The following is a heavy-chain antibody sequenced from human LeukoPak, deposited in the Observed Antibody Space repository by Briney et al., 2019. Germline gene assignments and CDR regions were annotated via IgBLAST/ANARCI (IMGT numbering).Heavy chain of an antibody. J-gene: IGHJ5*02. CDR2: INHSGST. D-gene: IGHD3-10*01. CDR1: GGSFSGYY. CDR3: ARGRITMAVA. Sequence: SETLSLTCAVYGGSFSGYYWSWIRQPPGKGLEWIGEINHSGSTNYIPSLKSRVTISVDTSKNQFSLKLSSVTAADTAVYYCARGRITMAVAWGQGTLVTVSS. V-gene: IGHV4-34*01.